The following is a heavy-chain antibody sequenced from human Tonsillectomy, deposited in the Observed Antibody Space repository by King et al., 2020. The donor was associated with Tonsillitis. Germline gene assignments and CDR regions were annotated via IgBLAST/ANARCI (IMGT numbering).Heavy chain of an antibody. Sequence: VQLVESGGGLVQPGGSLRLSCAASGFTFSSYAMSWVRQAPGKGLEWVSAISGSGGSTYYADSVKGRFTISRDNSKNTLYLQMNSLRAEDTAVYYCAKETVGPREWLQYYFDYWGQGTLVTVSS. CDR1: GFTFSSYA. J-gene: IGHJ4*02. V-gene: IGHV3-23*04. CDR2: ISGSGGST. D-gene: IGHD3-3*01. CDR3: AKETVGPREWLQYYFDY.